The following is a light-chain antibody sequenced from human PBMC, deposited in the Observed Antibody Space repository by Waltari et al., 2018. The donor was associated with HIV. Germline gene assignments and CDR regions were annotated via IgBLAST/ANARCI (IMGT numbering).Light chain of an antibody. CDR2: STN. Sequence: QTVVTQEPSFSVSPGGTVTLTCGLSSGSVSTSYYPSWYQQTPGQAPRTLIYSTNARSSGVPDGFSVSILGNKAALTITWAQADDESDYYCVLYMGSGIGVFGGGTKLTVL. CDR1: SGSVSTSYY. J-gene: IGLJ3*02. CDR3: VLYMGSGIGV. V-gene: IGLV8-61*01.